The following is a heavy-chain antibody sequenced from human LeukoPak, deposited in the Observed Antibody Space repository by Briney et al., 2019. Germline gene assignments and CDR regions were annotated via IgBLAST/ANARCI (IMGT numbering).Heavy chain of an antibody. Sequence: SQTLSLTCAISGDSVSSNSAAWNWIRQPPSRGLEWLGRTYYRSKWYNDYAVSVKSRITINPDTSKNQFSLQLNSVTPEDTAAYYCAREGIAAAGTFDYWGQGTLVTVSS. CDR3: AREGIAAAGTFDY. J-gene: IGHJ4*02. CDR2: TYYRSKWYN. CDR1: GDSVSSNSAA. V-gene: IGHV6-1*01. D-gene: IGHD6-13*01.